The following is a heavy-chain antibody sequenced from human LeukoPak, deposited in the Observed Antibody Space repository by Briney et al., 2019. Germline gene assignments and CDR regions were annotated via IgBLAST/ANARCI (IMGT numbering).Heavy chain of an antibody. CDR1: VFTFSSYA. D-gene: IGHD4-23*01. Sequence: PGRSLRLSCAASVFTFSSYAMHWVRQAPGKGLEWVAVISYDGSNKYYADSVKGRFTISRDNSKNTLYLQMNSLRAEDTAVYYCASRDYGGSNDYWGQGTLVTVSS. CDR2: ISYDGSNK. CDR3: ASRDYGGSNDY. V-gene: IGHV3-30*04. J-gene: IGHJ4*02.